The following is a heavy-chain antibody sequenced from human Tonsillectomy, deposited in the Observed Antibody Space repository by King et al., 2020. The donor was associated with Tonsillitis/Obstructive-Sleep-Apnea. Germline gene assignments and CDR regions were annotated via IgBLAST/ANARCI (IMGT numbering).Heavy chain of an antibody. Sequence: VQLVESGAAVKKPGASVKVSCKASGYTFTRYYIHLVRQARGQGHEWMGIINPSGGSTSYAQKFQGSVTMTRDTSTSTVYMELSSLRSEDTAVYYCARDDVVARYIDSWGQGTLVTVSS. CDR1: GYTFTRYY. J-gene: IGHJ4*02. D-gene: IGHD5-12*01. V-gene: IGHV1-46*01. CDR2: INPSGGST. CDR3: ARDDVVARYIDS.